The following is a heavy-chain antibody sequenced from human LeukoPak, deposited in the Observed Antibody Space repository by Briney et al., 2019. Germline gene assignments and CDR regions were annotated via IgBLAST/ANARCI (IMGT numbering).Heavy chain of an antibody. Sequence: SQTLSLTCAISGDSVSSNSAAWNWIRQSPSRGLEWLGRTYYRSKWYNDYAVSVKSRITINPDTSKNQFSLQLNSVTPEDTAVYYCVRGKWAPLSHYWCFDLWGRGTLVTVSS. CDR2: TYYRSKWYN. CDR1: GDSVSSNSAA. CDR3: VRGKWAPLSHYWCFDL. V-gene: IGHV6-1*01. J-gene: IGHJ2*01. D-gene: IGHD2-8*01.